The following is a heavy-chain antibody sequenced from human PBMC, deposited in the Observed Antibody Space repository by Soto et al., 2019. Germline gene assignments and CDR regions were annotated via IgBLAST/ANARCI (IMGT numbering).Heavy chain of an antibody. CDR1: GDSISSHY. CDR2: VYYSGST. V-gene: IGHV4-59*08. Sequence: QVQLQESGPGLVKPSETLSLTCTVSGDSISSHYWSWIRQPPGKGLEWIGYVYYSGSTNYNPSLTSRVTISIDTSMSQFSLKLSSVTAADTAVYYCARSYYDFWSGDYYYYMDVWGKGTTVTVSS. J-gene: IGHJ6*03. CDR3: ARSYYDFWSGDYYYYMDV. D-gene: IGHD3-3*01.